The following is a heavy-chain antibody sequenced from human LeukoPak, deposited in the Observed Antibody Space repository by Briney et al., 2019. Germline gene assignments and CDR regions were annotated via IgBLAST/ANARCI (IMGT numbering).Heavy chain of an antibody. D-gene: IGHD3-10*01. CDR3: ARDPLGSYHTGYFDC. J-gene: IGHJ4*02. V-gene: IGHV3-48*03. CDR1: GFTFSSYE. Sequence: PGGSLRLSCAASGFTFSSYEMNWVRQAPGKGLEWVSYIGSSGRTIYHADSVKGRFTISRDNAKNSLYLQMSSLRAEDTAVYYCARDPLGSYHTGYFDCGGQGTLVTVSS. CDR2: IGSSGRTI.